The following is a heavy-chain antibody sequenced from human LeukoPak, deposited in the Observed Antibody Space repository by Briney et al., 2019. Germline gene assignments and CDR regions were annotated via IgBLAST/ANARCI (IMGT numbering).Heavy chain of an antibody. D-gene: IGHD1-1*01. CDR3: ARSRQRMAGGRKLEYHSDS. CDR1: GFTFSSFA. V-gene: IGHV3-30*01. J-gene: IGHJ4*02. Sequence: GGSLRLSCAASGFTFSSFAMHWVRQAPGKGLEWVAVISFDGNDEYYADSVKGRFTISRDNSKNTVGLQMNSLRGEDTAVFYCARSRQRMAGGRKLEYHSDSWGQGSQVIVS. CDR2: ISFDGNDE.